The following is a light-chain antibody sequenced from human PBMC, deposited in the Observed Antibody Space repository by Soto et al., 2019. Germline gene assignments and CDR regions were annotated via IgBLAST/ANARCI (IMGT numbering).Light chain of an antibody. CDR1: QSISSY. CDR2: AAS. V-gene: IGKV1-39*01. J-gene: IGKJ5*01. Sequence: DIRMTQSPSSLSASVGDRVTITCRASQSISSYLNWYQQKPGKAPKLLIYAASSLQSGVPPRYSGSGYGTDFTLTISSLQPEEFATYYCQQANSFPITFGQGTRLEIK. CDR3: QQANSFPIT.